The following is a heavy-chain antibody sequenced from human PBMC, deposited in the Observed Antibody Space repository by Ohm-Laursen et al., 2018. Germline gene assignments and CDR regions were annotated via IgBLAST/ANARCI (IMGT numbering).Heavy chain of an antibody. V-gene: IGHV3-30*03. D-gene: IGHD2-21*01. CDR1: GFIFSSFG. J-gene: IGHJ4*02. CDR2: ISNDGSNK. CDR3: AGDPGDADTFDY. Sequence: SLRLSCSASGFIFSSFGMHWVRQAPGKGLEWVTLISNDGSNKYYADSVKGRFTISRDNSRNTLNLQMNSLRTEDTAVYYCAGDPGDADTFDYWGQGTLVTVSS.